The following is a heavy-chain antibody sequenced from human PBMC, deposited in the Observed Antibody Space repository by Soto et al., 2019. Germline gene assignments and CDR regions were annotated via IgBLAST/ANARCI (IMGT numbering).Heavy chain of an antibody. CDR2: INPGDSDI. Sequence: GESLKISCKASGYSFTTYWIAWVRQMPGKGLEWMGIINPGDSDIRYSPSFQGQVTISADNSISTAYLQWSSLKASDTAMYYCARHEQFYYYYYGMDVWGQGTAGTVSS. J-gene: IGHJ6*02. D-gene: IGHD4-4*01. CDR1: GYSFTTYW. CDR3: ARHEQFYYYYYGMDV. V-gene: IGHV5-51*01.